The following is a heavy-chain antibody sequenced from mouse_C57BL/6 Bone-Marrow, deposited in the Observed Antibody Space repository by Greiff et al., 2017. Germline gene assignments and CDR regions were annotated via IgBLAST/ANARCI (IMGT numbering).Heavy chain of an antibody. Sequence: QVQLKQPGAELVRPGSSVKLSCKASGYTFTSYWMDWVKQRPGQGLEWIGNIYPSDSETHYNQKFKDKATLTVDKSSSTAYMQLSSLTSEDSAVYYCARQGGYHYYAMDYWGQGTSVTVSS. D-gene: IGHD2-2*01. CDR2: IYPSDSET. CDR3: ARQGGYHYYAMDY. CDR1: GYTFTSYW. J-gene: IGHJ4*01. V-gene: IGHV1-61*01.